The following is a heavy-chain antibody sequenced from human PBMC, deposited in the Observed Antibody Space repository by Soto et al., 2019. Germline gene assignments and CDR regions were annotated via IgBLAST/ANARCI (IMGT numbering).Heavy chain of an antibody. V-gene: IGHV4-34*01. CDR1: GGSFSGYY. CDR3: ARGSMIVLGDY. J-gene: IGHJ4*02. Sequence: QVQLQQWGAGLLKPSETLSLTCAVYGGSFSGYYWSWIRQPPGKGLEWIGEINHSGSTNYNPSLKSRVTISVDTSKNQFSLKPSSVTAADTAVYYCARGSMIVLGDYWGQGTLVTVSS. CDR2: INHSGST. D-gene: IGHD3-22*01.